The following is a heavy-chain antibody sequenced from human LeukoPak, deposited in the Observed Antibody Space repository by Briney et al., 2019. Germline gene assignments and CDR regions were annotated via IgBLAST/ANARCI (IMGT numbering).Heavy chain of an antibody. D-gene: IGHD3-16*02. V-gene: IGHV3-30*02. CDR3: ARGTRWDVRPGDAFDI. J-gene: IGHJ3*02. CDR1: GFTFSSYG. Sequence: GGSLRPSCAASGFTFSSYGMHWVRQAPGKGLEWVAFIRYDGSNKYYADSVKGRFTISRDSSRNSLYLQMNSLRAEDTAVYYCARGTRWDVRPGDAFDIWGQGTMVTV. CDR2: IRYDGSNK.